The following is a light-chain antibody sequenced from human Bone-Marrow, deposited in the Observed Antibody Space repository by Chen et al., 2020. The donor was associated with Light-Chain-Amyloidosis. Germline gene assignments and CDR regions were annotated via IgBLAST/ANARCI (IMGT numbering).Light chain of an antibody. CDR1: NIGSTS. V-gene: IGLV3-21*02. Sequence: SYVLTQPSSVSVAPGQTATIACGGNNIGSTSVHWYQQTPGQAPLLVVYDDSDRPSGIPERWSGSNSGNMATLTIRRVEAGDEADYCCQVWDRRSDRPVFGGGTKLTVL. J-gene: IGLJ3*02. CDR2: DDS. CDR3: QVWDRRSDRPV.